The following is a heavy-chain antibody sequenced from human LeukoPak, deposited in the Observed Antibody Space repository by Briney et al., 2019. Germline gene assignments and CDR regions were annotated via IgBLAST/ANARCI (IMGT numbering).Heavy chain of an antibody. CDR3: VKDLGRYRNNCFDY. D-gene: IGHD1-26*01. Sequence: GGSLTLSCAASGFTFSSYSMNWVRQAPGKGLEWVSSISSGSSYIYYADSVKGRFTISRDDSKNTLYLQMNSLRAEDTAVYYCVKDLGRYRNNCFDYWGQGNLVTVSS. CDR1: GFTFSSYS. V-gene: IGHV3-21*04. J-gene: IGHJ4*02. CDR2: ISSGSSYI.